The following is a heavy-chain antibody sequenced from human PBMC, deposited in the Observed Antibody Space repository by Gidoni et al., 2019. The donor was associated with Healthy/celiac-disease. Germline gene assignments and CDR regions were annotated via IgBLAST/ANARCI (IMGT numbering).Heavy chain of an antibody. Sequence: QVQLQESGPGLVKPSEPLSLTCAASGYSISSGYYWGWIRQPPGKGLEWIGSIYHSGSTYYNPSLKSRVTISVDTSKNQFSLKLSSVTAADTAVYYCARDMPDILTGYPNPFDYWGQGTLVTVSS. D-gene: IGHD3-9*01. J-gene: IGHJ4*02. CDR2: IYHSGST. CDR3: ARDMPDILTGYPNPFDY. CDR1: GYSISSGYY. V-gene: IGHV4-38-2*02.